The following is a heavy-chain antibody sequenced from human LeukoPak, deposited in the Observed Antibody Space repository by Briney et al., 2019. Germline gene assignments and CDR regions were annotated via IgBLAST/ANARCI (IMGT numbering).Heavy chain of an antibody. CDR3: AGGYSGYDWDYFDY. J-gene: IGHJ4*02. CDR1: GYTFTGYY. Sequence: ASVKVSCKASGYTFTGYYMHWVRQAPGQGLEWMGWINPNSDGTNYAQKFQGRVTMTRDTSISTAYMELSRLRSDDTAVYYCAGGYSGYDWDYFDYWGQGTLVTVSS. D-gene: IGHD5-12*01. CDR2: INPNSDGT. V-gene: IGHV1-2*02.